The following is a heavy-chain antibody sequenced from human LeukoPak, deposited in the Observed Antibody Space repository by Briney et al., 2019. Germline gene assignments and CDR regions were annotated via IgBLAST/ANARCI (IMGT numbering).Heavy chain of an antibody. J-gene: IGHJ4*02. D-gene: IGHD5-24*01. CDR1: GFTFSAYG. CDR2: ISYDGSYQ. V-gene: IGHV3-30*04. CDR3: ARERRRDGYNYKDY. Sequence: PGGSLRLSCAVSGFTFSAYGMHWVRQAPGKGLEWVAVISYDGSYQAYADSVKGRFTVSRDSSKNTLYLQLNSLRPEDTGLYYCARERRRDGYNYKDYWGQGTQVSFSS.